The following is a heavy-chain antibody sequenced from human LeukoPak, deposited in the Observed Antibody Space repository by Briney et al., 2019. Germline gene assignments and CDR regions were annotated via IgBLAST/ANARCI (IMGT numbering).Heavy chain of an antibody. D-gene: IGHD5-24*01. V-gene: IGHV4-59*01. CDR3: AREGRDGYNFYYYYGMDV. CDR2: IYYSGST. CDR1: GGSISSYY. Sequence: SETLSLTCTVSGGSISSYYWSWIRQPPGEGLEWIGYIYYSGSTNYNPSLKSRVTISVDTSKNQFSLKLSSVTAADTAVYYCAREGRDGYNFYYYYGMDVWGQGTTVTVSS. J-gene: IGHJ6*02.